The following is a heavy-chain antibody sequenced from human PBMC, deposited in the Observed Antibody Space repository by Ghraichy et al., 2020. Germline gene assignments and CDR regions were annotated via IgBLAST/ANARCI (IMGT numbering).Heavy chain of an antibody. V-gene: IGHV3-64*01. J-gene: IGHJ4*02. D-gene: IGHD3-10*01. Sequence: GGSLRLSCAASGFTFSRYSIHWVRQAPGKGLEYVSAITDNGDGTYYANSVKGRFTVSRDNSKSTLYLQMDSLRAEDMAVYYCAIKGLGTYDYWGQGTLVTVSS. CDR3: AIKGLGTYDY. CDR1: GFTFSRYS. CDR2: ITDNGDGT.